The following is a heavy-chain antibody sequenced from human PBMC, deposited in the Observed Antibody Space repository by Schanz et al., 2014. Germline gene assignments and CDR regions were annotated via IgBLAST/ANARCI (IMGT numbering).Heavy chain of an antibody. J-gene: IGHJ5*02. CDR3: ARQPGSIAVTGVGANWCDP. D-gene: IGHD3-3*01. V-gene: IGHV3-23*01. CDR2: IVGGGGRT. Sequence: EVQLLESGGGLVQPGGSLRISCAASGFTFSGYAMSWVRQAPGKGLVWVSSIVGGGGRTYYADSVKGRTTISRGTSKNGPCLQMNKRRVEDTAVKYSARQPGSIAVTGVGANWCDPRGQWALVSVSS. CDR1: GFTFSGYA.